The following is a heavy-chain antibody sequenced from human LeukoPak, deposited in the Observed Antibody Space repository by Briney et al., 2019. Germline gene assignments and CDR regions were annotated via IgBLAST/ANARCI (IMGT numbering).Heavy chain of an antibody. CDR2: IYHSGST. J-gene: IGHJ6*03. D-gene: IGHD3-10*01. V-gene: IGHV4-38-2*02. CDR3: GSSVSYYYYMDI. CDR1: GYSISSGYY. Sequence: SETLSLTCTVSGYSISSGYYWGWIRPPPGKGLEWIGSIYHSGSTYYNPSLKSRVTISVDTSKNQFSLKLSSVTAADTAVCYCGSSVSYYYYMDIWGKGTTVTVSS.